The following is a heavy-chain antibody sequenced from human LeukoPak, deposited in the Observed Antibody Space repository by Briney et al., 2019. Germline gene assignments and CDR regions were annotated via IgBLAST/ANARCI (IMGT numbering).Heavy chain of an antibody. CDR1: GFTFSSYW. J-gene: IGHJ4*02. CDR3: ATDEGGSSWSPFDY. D-gene: IGHD6-13*01. Sequence: GGSLRLSCAASGFTFSSYWMSWVRQVPGKGLEWVANIKQDGSEKYYVDSVKGRFTISRDNAKDSLYLQMNSLRAEDTAVYYCATDEGGSSWSPFDYWGQGTLVTVSS. V-gene: IGHV3-7*01. CDR2: IKQDGSEK.